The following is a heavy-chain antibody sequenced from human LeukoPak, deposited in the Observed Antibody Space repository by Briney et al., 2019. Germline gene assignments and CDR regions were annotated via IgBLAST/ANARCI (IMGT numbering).Heavy chain of an antibody. J-gene: IGHJ3*02. CDR2: ISTSGST. CDR3: ARDEYYYGSGSPDAFDI. V-gene: IGHV4-4*07. D-gene: IGHD3-10*01. Sequence: SETLSLTCTFSGGSITSYYWSWIRQPAGKGLEWIGRISTSGSTNYNPSLKSRVTMSVDTSKNQFSLKLSSVTAADTAVYYCARDEYYYGSGSPDAFDIWGQGTMVTVSS. CDR1: GGSITSYY.